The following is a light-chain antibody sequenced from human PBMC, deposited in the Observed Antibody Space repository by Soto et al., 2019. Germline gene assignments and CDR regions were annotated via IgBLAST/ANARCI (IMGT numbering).Light chain of an antibody. CDR3: QQYGSSPYT. CDR1: QSVSSSN. Sequence: EIVLTQSPGTLSLSPGERATLSCRASQSVSSSNLAWYQQKPGQAPRLLIYGASSRATDIPDRFSGSGSGTDFTLTISRLEPEDFAVYYCQQYGSSPYTFGQGTKLEIK. J-gene: IGKJ2*01. CDR2: GAS. V-gene: IGKV3-20*01.